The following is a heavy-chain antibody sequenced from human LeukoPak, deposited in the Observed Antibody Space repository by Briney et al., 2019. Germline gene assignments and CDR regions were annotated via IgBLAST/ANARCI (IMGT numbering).Heavy chain of an antibody. Sequence: GGSLRLSCEGSGFTFRSHWMSWVRQAPGKGLEWVANIHQYGGEKYYVDSVKGRFTISRDNAKNSLYLQMNSLRAEDTAVYYCARESAMVYCFDYWGQGTLVTVSS. CDR3: ARESAMVYCFDY. J-gene: IGHJ4*02. CDR2: IHQYGGEK. CDR1: GFTFRSHW. V-gene: IGHV3-7*01. D-gene: IGHD5-18*01.